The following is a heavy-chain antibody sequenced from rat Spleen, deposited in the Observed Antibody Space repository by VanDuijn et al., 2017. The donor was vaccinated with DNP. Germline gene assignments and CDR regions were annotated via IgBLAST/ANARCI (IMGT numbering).Heavy chain of an antibody. CDR1: GFSLTSYN. J-gene: IGHJ2*01. CDR3: ARDRGYYGSNYFDY. CDR2: MWTSGST. V-gene: IGHV2-45*01. D-gene: IGHD1-7*01. Sequence: QVQLMESGPGLVQPSETLSLTCTVSGFSLTSYNVNWVRQPPGKGLEWMGIMWTSGSTDYNSALRSRLSISRDTSKNQVFLKMNSLQSEDTTTYYCARDRGYYGSNYFDYWGQGVMVTVSS.